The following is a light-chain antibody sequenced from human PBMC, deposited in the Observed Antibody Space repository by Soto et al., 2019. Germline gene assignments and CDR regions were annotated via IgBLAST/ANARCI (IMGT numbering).Light chain of an antibody. J-gene: IGLJ3*02. Sequence: QTVVTQEPSFSVSPGGSVTLTCGLSSGSVSASYYPSWYPQTPGQAPRTLIYFTNTRSSGVPDRFSGSILGNKAALTITGAQADDESDYFCLLYMGSGSWVFGGGTKLTVL. CDR1: SGSVSASYY. CDR2: FTN. CDR3: LLYMGSGSWV. V-gene: IGLV8-61*01.